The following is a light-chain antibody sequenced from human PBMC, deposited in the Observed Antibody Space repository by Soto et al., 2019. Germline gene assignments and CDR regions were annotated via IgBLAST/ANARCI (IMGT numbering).Light chain of an antibody. V-gene: IGKV1-33*01. CDR2: DAS. CDR1: QDIINF. CDR3: QQYDNLPLT. J-gene: IGKJ4*01. Sequence: DIQMTQSPSSLSASVGDRVTISCQASQDIINFLNWYQQKPGKAPRLLIYDASTLKTGVPSRFSASGSGTDFTFTISSLQPEDIATYYCQQYDNLPLTFGGGTKVDIK.